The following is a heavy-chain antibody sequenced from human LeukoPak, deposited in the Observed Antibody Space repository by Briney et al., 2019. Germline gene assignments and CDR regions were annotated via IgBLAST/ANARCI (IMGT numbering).Heavy chain of an antibody. J-gene: IGHJ4*02. CDR3: ARGRQLAEY. D-gene: IGHD6-13*01. CDR1: GFTFTSFA. V-gene: IGHV3-23*01. Sequence: GGSLRLSCAASGFTFTSFALSWVRQAPGKGLEWLSSISGSSTVIDYADSAKGRFTISRDNSKNTVYLQMNNLRAEDSAAYYCARGRQLAEYWGQGTLVTVSS. CDR2: ISGSSTVI.